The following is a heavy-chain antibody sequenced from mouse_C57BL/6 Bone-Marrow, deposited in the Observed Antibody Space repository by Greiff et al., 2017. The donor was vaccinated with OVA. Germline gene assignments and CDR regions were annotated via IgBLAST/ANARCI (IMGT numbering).Heavy chain of an antibody. CDR3: AREGVMYFDY. CDR2: IHPNSGST. D-gene: IGHD2-2*01. J-gene: IGHJ2*01. V-gene: IGHV1-64*01. Sequence: QVQLKQPGAELVKPGASVKLSCKASGYTFTSYWMHWVKQRPGQGLEWIGMIHPNSGSTNYNEKFKSKATLTVDKSSSTAYMQLSSLTSEDSAVYYCAREGVMYFDYWGQGTTLTVSS. CDR1: GYTFTSYW.